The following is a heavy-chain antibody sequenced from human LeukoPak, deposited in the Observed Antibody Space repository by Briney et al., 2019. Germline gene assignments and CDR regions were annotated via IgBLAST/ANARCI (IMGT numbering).Heavy chain of an antibody. CDR3: ARGGGLVPLDY. J-gene: IGHJ4*02. CDR2: IYHSGST. V-gene: IGHV4-4*02. Sequence: SETLSLTYAVSGGSISSSNWWSWARQPPGKGLEWIGEIYHSGSTNYNPSLRSRVTISVDKSKNQFSLKLSSVTAADTAVYYCARGGGLVPLDYWGQGTLVTVSS. CDR1: GGSISSSNW. D-gene: IGHD6-19*01.